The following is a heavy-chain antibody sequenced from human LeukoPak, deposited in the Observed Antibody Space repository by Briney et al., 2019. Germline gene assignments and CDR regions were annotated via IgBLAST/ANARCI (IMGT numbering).Heavy chain of an antibody. Sequence: PSETLSLTCAVYGGSFSGYYWSWIRQPPGKGLEWIGEINHSGSTNYNPSLKSRVTISVDTSKNQFSLKLSSVTAADTAVYYCARASIYDFWSGYYTRRPYHFDYWGQGTLVTVSS. CDR1: GGSFSGYY. D-gene: IGHD3-3*01. V-gene: IGHV4-34*01. CDR3: ARASIYDFWSGYYTRRPYHFDY. J-gene: IGHJ4*02. CDR2: INHSGST.